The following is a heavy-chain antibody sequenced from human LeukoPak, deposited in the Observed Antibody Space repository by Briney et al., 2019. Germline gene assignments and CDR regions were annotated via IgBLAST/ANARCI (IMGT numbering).Heavy chain of an antibody. CDR1: GYTFTGYY. CDR3: ARDRNSGSSLDI. Sequence: ASVKVSCKASGYTFTGYYIHWVRQAPGQGLEWMGWIYPYSGDTNYARNFQGRVTMTRDTSISTAYMELSSLKSDDTAVYYRARDRNSGSSLDIWGQGTMLTVSS. CDR2: IYPYSGDT. V-gene: IGHV1-2*02. D-gene: IGHD6-6*01. J-gene: IGHJ3*02.